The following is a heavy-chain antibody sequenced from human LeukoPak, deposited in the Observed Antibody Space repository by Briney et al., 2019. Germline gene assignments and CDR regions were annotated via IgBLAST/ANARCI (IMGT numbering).Heavy chain of an antibody. CDR3: AASLGSLTEY. Sequence: GSLRLSCAASGFNFASHWMHWVRQTPGKGLVWVSRVNSGGSGTSYADSVEGRFTISRDNAKSTLHLQMNSLRAEDTAVYYCAASLGSLTEYWGQGTLVTVSS. CDR2: VNSGGSGT. J-gene: IGHJ4*02. CDR1: GFNFASHW. D-gene: IGHD7-27*01. V-gene: IGHV3-74*01.